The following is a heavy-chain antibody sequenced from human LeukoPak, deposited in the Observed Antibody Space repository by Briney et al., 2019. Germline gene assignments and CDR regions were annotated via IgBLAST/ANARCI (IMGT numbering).Heavy chain of an antibody. CDR3: ARDGAAGDISYYDYYMDV. Sequence: GGSLRLSCAASGINVSSNYMSWVRQAPGKGLEWVSVIYSSGTTYYADSVRGRFSISRDNFKNTVYLQMNSLRAEDTAVSYCARDGAAGDISYYDYYMDVWGQGTTVTVSS. V-gene: IGHV3-53*01. CDR1: GINVSSNY. CDR2: IYSSGTT. D-gene: IGHD3-10*01. J-gene: IGHJ6*03.